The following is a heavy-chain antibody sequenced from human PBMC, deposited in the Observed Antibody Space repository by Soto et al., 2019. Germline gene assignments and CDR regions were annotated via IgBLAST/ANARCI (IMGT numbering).Heavy chain of an antibody. V-gene: IGHV1-69*06. CDR2: IVVMSNAA. J-gene: IGHJ4*02. D-gene: IGHD1-26*01. CDR3: ARAIKRWEVNYYFDY. Sequence: QVVLLQSGAEVKEPGSSVRLSCQVSGSTFNNFAFSWVRQAPGQGPEWLGGIVVMSNAADYSQRFQDRVMITVDTSTSTLYMELGSLTFDDTAVYYCARAIKRWEVNYYFDYWGQGTLVTVSS. CDR1: GSTFNNFA.